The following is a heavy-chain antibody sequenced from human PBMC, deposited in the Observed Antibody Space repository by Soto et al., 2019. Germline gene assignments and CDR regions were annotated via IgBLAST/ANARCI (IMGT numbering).Heavy chain of an antibody. CDR2: ISWNSGSI. D-gene: IGHD3-22*01. CDR3: AKDSGFYDSSGYYGGSRGMDV. Sequence: QPGGSLRLSCAASGFTFDDYAMHWVRQAPGKGLEWVSGISWNSGSIGYADSVKGRFTISRDNAKNSLYLQMNSLRAEDTALYYCAKDSGFYDSSGYYGGSRGMDVWGQGTTVTVSS. CDR1: GFTFDDYA. J-gene: IGHJ6*02. V-gene: IGHV3-9*01.